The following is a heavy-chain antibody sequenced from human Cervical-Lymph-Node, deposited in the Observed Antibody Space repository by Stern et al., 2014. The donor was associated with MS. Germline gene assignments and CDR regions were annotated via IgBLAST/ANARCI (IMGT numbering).Heavy chain of an antibody. V-gene: IGHV3-30-3*01. Sequence: VQLVESGGGVVQPGRSLRLSCAASGFAFRTYAMHWVRQAPGKGLEWVTVISYDGSTKYYADSVKGRFTTSRDNSKNTLYLQMNSLRVEDTAMYYCARAPGDYELDHWGQGTLITVSS. D-gene: IGHD3-22*01. CDR3: ARAPGDYELDH. CDR1: GFAFRTYA. CDR2: ISYDGSTK. J-gene: IGHJ4*02.